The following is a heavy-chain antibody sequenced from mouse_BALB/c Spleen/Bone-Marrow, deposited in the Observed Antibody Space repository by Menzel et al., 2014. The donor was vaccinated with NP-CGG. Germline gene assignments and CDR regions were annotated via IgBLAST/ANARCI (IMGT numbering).Heavy chain of an antibody. J-gene: IGHJ2*01. V-gene: IGHV1-54*01. CDR2: INPGSGST. Sequence: QVQLQQSGAELVRPGTSVKVSCKASGYAFXDYLMEWLKQRPGQGPEWIGVINPGSGSTNYNKKFKDKATLTADKSSSTAYMQLSSLTSDDSAVYFCARYDGYFDYWGQGTILTVSS. CDR3: ARYDGYFDY. D-gene: IGHD2-3*01. CDR1: GYAFXDYL.